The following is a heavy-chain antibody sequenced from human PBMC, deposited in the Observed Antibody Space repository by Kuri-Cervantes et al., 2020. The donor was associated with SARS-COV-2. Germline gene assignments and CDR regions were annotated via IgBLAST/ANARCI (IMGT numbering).Heavy chain of an antibody. CDR2: IWYDGSNK. J-gene: IGHJ6*02. CDR1: GFTFSSYW. Sequence: GGSLRLSCAASGFTFSSYWMHWVRQAPGKGLEWVAVIWYDGSNKYYADSVKGRFTISRDNSKNTLYLQMNSLRAEDTAVYYCARSSGQIFYYYGMDVWGQGTTVTVSS. V-gene: IGHV3-33*08. CDR3: ARSSGQIFYYYGMDV. D-gene: IGHD2-15*01.